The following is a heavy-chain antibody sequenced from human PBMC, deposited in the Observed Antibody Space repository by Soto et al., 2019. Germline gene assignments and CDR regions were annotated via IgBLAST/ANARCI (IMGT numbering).Heavy chain of an antibody. CDR2: IYPGDSDT. CDR3: ARMGGDIVVVVAATNDAFDI. J-gene: IGHJ3*02. Sequence: GESLKISCKGSGYSFTSYWIGWVRQMPGKGLEWMGIIYPGDSDTRYSPSFQGQVTISADKSISTAYLQWSSLKASDTAMYYCARMGGDIVVVVAATNDAFDIWGQGTMVTVSS. V-gene: IGHV5-51*01. CDR1: GYSFTSYW. D-gene: IGHD2-15*01.